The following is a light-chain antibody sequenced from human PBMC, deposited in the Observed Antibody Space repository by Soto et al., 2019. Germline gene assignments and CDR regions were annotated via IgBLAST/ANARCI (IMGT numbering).Light chain of an antibody. V-gene: IGLV1-44*01. CDR2: RNN. J-gene: IGLJ2*01. Sequence: QSVLTQPPSASGTPGQRVTISCSGSTSNIGSNTVNWYQQLPGTAPKLLIHRNNQRPSGVPDRFSGSKSGTSASLAISGLQSEDEADYYCAAWDDSLNAVVFGGGTKVTVL. CDR3: AAWDDSLNAVV. CDR1: TSNIGSNT.